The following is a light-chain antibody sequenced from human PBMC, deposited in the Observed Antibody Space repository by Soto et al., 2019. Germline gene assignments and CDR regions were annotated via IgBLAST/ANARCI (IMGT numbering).Light chain of an antibody. V-gene: IGKV3-20*01. CDR2: GAS. Sequence: EILLTQSPGTLSLSPGERATLSCRASQSVSSSYLAWYQQKPGQAPRLVIYGASSRATGIPERFSGSGAGTEFTRTIDRLQSEDVSVDYCQHYNNWPLTFGGGTQVDIK. CDR3: QHYNNWPLT. J-gene: IGKJ4*01. CDR1: QSVSSSY.